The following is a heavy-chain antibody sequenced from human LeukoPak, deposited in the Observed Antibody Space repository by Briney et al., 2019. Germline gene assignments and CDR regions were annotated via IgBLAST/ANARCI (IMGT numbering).Heavy chain of an antibody. D-gene: IGHD2-15*01. J-gene: IGHJ4*02. CDR2: ISAHTGET. V-gene: IGHV1-18*04. Sequence: ASVKASCKASGYTFNTYGISWVRQAPGQGLEWLGWISAHTGETKSAQKIRDRVTMSTEKATKTAYLELRSLRSDDTAVYYCARDFCGDGNCYLFFDFWGQGTLITVSS. CDR1: GYTFNTYG. CDR3: ARDFCGDGNCYLFFDF.